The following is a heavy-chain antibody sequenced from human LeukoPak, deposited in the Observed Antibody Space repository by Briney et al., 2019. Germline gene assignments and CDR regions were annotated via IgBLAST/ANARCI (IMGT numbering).Heavy chain of an antibody. CDR1: GFTFSSYG. V-gene: IGHV3-30*02. D-gene: IGHD3-22*01. CDR3: AKDVSGYDSIHMDV. Sequence: GGSLRLSCAASGFTFSSYGMHWVRQAPGKGLEWVAFIRYDGSNKYYADSVKGRFTISRDNSENTLYLQMNSLRAEDTAVYYCAKDVSGYDSIHMDVWGKGTTVTVSS. CDR2: IRYDGSNK. J-gene: IGHJ6*03.